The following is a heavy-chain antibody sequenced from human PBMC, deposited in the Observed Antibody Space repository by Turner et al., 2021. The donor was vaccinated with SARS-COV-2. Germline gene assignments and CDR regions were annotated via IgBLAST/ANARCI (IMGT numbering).Heavy chain of an antibody. CDR2: IIIFLGIA. J-gene: IGHJ4*02. CDR1: GGTFSTYA. D-gene: IGHD6-25*01. CDR3: ATLGGVAAQNFDY. V-gene: IGHV1-69*10. Sequence: QVQLVQCGAEVRKPGSSVRVSCKPSGGTFSTYAIGWVRQAPGQGLEWMGGIIIFLGIANYAQNFKGRVTITADKSTSTAYMELSSLRSEDTALYYCATLGGVAAQNFDYWGQGTLVTVSS.